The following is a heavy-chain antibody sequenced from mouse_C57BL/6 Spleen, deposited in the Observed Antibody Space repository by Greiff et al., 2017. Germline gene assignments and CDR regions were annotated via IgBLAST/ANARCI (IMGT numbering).Heavy chain of an antibody. CDR3: ASGPTGTYYAMDY. V-gene: IGHV1-64*01. CDR1: GYTFTSYW. CDR2: IHPNSGST. Sequence: QVQLQQPGAELVKPGASVKLSCKASGYTFTSYWMHWVKQRPGQGLEWIGMIHPNSGSTNYNEKFKSKATLTVDKSSSTAYMQLSSLTSEDSAVYFCASGPTGTYYAMDYWGQGTSVTVSS. D-gene: IGHD4-1*02. J-gene: IGHJ4*01.